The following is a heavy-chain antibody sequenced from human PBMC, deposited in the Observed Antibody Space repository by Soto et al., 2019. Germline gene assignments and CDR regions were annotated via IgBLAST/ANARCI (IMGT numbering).Heavy chain of an antibody. D-gene: IGHD3-22*01. V-gene: IGHV1-46*01. Sequence: QVQLVQSGAEVKKPGASVKVSCKASGYTFTSYYMHWVRQAPGQGIEWMGIISPSGGSASYAQKCQGRVTMTRDTSTSTVYMDLSSLRSEDSAVYFCARGTSVEWVLTTPFDYWGQGTPVIVSS. J-gene: IGHJ4*02. CDR1: GYTFTSYY. CDR3: ARGTSVEWVLTTPFDY. CDR2: ISPSGGSA.